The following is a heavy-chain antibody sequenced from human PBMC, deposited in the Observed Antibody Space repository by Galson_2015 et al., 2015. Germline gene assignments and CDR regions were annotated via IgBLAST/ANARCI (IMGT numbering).Heavy chain of an antibody. CDR2: IKQEGDEK. V-gene: IGHV3-7*03. CDR3: TRGSGYSSGWDL. CDR1: GFAFSTYW. D-gene: IGHD6-19*01. J-gene: IGHJ5*02. Sequence: SLRLSCAASGFAFSTYWMTWVRQAPGKGLEWVANIKQEGDEKYYVDSVKGRFTISRDDARNSLYLQMNSLRAEDTAMYYCTRGSGYSSGWDLWGQGTLVTVSS.